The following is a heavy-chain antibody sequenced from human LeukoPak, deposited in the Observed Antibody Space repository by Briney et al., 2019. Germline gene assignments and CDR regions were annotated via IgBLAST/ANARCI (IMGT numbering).Heavy chain of an antibody. CDR1: GYTFTTYA. CDR2: INTGSGNT. D-gene: IGHD2/OR15-2a*01. CDR3: ARDKNWFDP. Sequence: ASVKVSCKAFGYTFTTYAIHWVRQAPGQRLEWMGWINTGSGNTKYSQQFQGRVTITRDASASTAYLDLSSLRSEDTAVYYCARDKNWFDPWGQGTLVTVSS. J-gene: IGHJ5*02. V-gene: IGHV1-3*04.